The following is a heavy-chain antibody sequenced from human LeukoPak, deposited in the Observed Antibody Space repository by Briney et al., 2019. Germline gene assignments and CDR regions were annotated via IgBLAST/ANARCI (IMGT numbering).Heavy chain of an antibody. CDR1: GGSISSYY. J-gene: IGHJ4*02. D-gene: IGHD3/OR15-3a*01. V-gene: IGHV4-4*09. CDR2: IYTSGST. CDR3: ESYPGGTGYFDY. Sequence: SETLSLTCTVSGGSISSYYWSWIRQPPGKGLEWIGYIYTSGSTNYNPSLKSRVTISVDTSKNQFSLKLSSVTAADTAVYYCESYPGGTGYFDYWGQGTLVTVSS.